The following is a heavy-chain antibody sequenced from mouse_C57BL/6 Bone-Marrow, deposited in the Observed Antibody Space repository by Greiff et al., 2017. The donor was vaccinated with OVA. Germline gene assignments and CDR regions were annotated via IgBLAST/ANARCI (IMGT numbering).Heavy chain of an antibody. J-gene: IGHJ4*01. CDR1: GFTFSDYG. Sequence: EVKVVESGGGLVKPGGSLKLSCAASGFTFSDYGMHWVRQAPEKGLEWVAYISSGSSTIYYADTVKGRFTLSRDNAKNTLFLQMTSLRSEDTAMYYCAKGGYSNYNYAMDYWGQGTSVTVSS. V-gene: IGHV5-17*01. D-gene: IGHD2-5*01. CDR2: ISSGSSTI. CDR3: AKGGYSNYNYAMDY.